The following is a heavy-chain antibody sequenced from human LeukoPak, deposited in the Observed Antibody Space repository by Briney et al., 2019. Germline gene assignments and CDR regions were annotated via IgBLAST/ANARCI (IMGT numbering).Heavy chain of an antibody. CDR1: GGSIDGRSYN. CDR3: ARFVSIRGGIHLNYFDS. J-gene: IGHJ4*02. V-gene: IGHV4-39*01. D-gene: IGHD2-15*01. Sequence: PSETLSLTCAVSGGSIDGRSYNWGWVRQPPGKGLEWTGSIYDSLSAYYNPSLKSRVTISIDMSKKQFSLNLNSATAADSAVYYCARFVSIRGGIHLNYFDSWGQGRLVTVSS. CDR2: IYDSLSA.